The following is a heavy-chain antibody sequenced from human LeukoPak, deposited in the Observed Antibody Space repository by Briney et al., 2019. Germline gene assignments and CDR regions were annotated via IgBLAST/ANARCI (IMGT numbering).Heavy chain of an antibody. V-gene: IGHV1-18*01. CDR2: ISGYSGKT. CDR3: VRVGAEYGDPLEFVC. Sequence: VASVKVSCTCSVYSFYKFGTRWVRQAPGQGLEWMGWISGYSGKTDSAQKLQDRVTMTTDNSTGAAYLELRSLRSEGTCVYFCVRVGAEYGDPLEFVCWVGGTLVTVSA. J-gene: IGHJ4*02. D-gene: IGHD4/OR15-4a*01. CDR1: VYSFYKFG.